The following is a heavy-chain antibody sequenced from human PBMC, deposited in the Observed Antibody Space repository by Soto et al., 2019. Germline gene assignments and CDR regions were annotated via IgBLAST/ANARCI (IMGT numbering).Heavy chain of an antibody. Sequence: SVKVSCEASGGTFSSYAISVVRHAPGQGLEGMGGIIPIFGTANYAQKFQGRVTITADKSTSTAYMELSSLSYEDTAVYYCAREVGAIDNWFAPWGQGTLVTVSS. CDR3: AREVGAIDNWFAP. D-gene: IGHD1-26*01. CDR1: GGTFSSYA. CDR2: IIPIFGTA. J-gene: IGHJ5*02. V-gene: IGHV1-69*06.